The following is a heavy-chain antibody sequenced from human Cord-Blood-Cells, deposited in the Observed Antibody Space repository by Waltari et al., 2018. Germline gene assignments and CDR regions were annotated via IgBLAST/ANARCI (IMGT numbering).Heavy chain of an antibody. CDR1: GFTFSSSW. CDR3: ARGRRLGGAFDI. Sequence: EVQLVESGGGLVQPGGSLRLSCAASGFTFSSSWMHWVRQAPGKGLVLVSRMNSDGSSTSYADSVKGRFTISRDNAKNTLYLQMNSLRAEDTAVYYCARGRRLGGAFDIWGQGTMVTVSS. D-gene: IGHD7-27*01. V-gene: IGHV3-74*01. CDR2: MNSDGSST. J-gene: IGHJ3*02.